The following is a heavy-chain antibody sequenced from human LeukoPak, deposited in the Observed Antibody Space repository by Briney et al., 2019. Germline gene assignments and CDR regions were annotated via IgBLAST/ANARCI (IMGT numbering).Heavy chain of an antibody. V-gene: IGHV4-59*08. CDR3: ARGSAVAGPDWFDP. CDR2: IYYSGST. CDR1: GGSISSYY. J-gene: IGHJ5*02. Sequence: PSETLSLTCTVSGGSISSYYWSWIRQPPGKGLEWIGYIYYSGSTNYDPSLKSRVTISVDTSKNQFSLKLSSVTAADTAVYYCARGSAVAGPDWFDPWGQGTLVTVSS. D-gene: IGHD6-19*01.